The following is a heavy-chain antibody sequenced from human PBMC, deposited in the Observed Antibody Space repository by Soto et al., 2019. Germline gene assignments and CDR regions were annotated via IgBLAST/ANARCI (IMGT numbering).Heavy chain of an antibody. J-gene: IGHJ4*02. D-gene: IGHD3-16*02. V-gene: IGHV4-59*01. CDR2: IYYSGST. Sequence: QVQLQESGPGLVKPSETLSLTCTVSGGSISSYYWSWIRQPPGKGLEWIGYIYYSGSTNYNPSLKSRVTISVDTSKNQFSLKLSSVTAADTAVYYCARGRPMITFGGVIADFDYWGQGTLVTVSS. CDR3: ARGRPMITFGGVIADFDY. CDR1: GGSISSYY.